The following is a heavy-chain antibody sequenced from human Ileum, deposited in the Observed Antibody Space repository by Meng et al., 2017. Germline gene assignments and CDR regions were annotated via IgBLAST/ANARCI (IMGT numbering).Heavy chain of an antibody. J-gene: IGHJ4*02. CDR2: FIPIFGIA. V-gene: IGHV1-69*17. CDR3: ARWEWQYLAYFDQ. CDR1: GGTFSTYA. D-gene: IGHD3-3*01. Sequence: QGQLVHAGAEMKMPGSSVRVSCRASGGTFSTYAISWVRQAPGQGLEWMGGFIPIFGIANYADSVRGRFTISRDNSKNTLYLQMNSLRAEDTAIYYCARWEWQYLAYFDQWGQGTLVTVSS.